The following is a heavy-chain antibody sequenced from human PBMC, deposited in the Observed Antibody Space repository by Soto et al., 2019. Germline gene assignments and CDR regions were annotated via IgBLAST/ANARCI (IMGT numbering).Heavy chain of an antibody. D-gene: IGHD2-8*01. V-gene: IGHV1-69*02. J-gene: IGHJ5*02. CDR1: GGSLSSHS. Sequence: QVQLVQSGAEVKKPGSSVKVSCKASGGSLSSHSVTWVRQAPGQGLEWMGRIIPFAGMVNYAQKFQDRVTFTADRSPNTVYMELSRLTSEDTAVYYCTRKECTNGVCDSASWGQGTLVTVSS. CDR3: TRKECTNGVCDSAS. CDR2: IIPFAGMV.